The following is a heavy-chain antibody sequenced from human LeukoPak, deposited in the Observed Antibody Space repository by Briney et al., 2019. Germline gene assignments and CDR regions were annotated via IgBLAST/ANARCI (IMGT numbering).Heavy chain of an antibody. CDR1: GGSISSGGYY. Sequence: SETLSLTCTVSGGSISSGGYYWSWIRQHPGKGLEWIGYIYYSGSTYYNPSLKSRVTISVDTSKNQFSLKLSSVTAADTAVYYCARGVTDFWSGYYYYWGQGTLVTVSS. J-gene: IGHJ4*02. CDR2: IYYSGST. CDR3: ARGVTDFWSGYYYY. V-gene: IGHV4-31*03. D-gene: IGHD3-3*01.